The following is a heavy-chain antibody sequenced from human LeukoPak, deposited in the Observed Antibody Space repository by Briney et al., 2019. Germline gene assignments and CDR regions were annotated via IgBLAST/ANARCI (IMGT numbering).Heavy chain of an antibody. CDR3: AREDGYYFDY. D-gene: IGHD5-24*01. Sequence: SETLSLICTVSGGSISSYYWNWIRQPPGKGLEWIGYIYYSGNTNYNPSLKSRVTISVDTSKNQFSLKLSSVTAADTAVYYCAREDGYYFDYWGQGTLVTVSS. CDR2: IYYSGNT. CDR1: GGSISSYY. V-gene: IGHV4-59*01. J-gene: IGHJ4*02.